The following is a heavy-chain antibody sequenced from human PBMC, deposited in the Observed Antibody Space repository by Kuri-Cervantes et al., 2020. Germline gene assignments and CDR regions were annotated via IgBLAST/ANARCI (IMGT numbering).Heavy chain of an antibody. J-gene: IGHJ4*02. V-gene: IGHV4-34*01. D-gene: IGHD5-18*01. CDR3: ARGGYGYFDY. Sequence: SETLSLTCAVYGGSFSGYYWSWIRQPPGKGLEWIGEINHSGSTSYNPSLKSRVTISVDTSKNQFSLKLSSVTAADTAVYYCARGGYGYFDYWGQGTLVTVSS. CDR2: INHSGST. CDR1: GGSFSGYY.